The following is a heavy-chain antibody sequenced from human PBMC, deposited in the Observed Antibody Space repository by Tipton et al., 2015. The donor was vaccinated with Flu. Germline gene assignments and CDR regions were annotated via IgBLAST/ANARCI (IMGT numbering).Heavy chain of an antibody. J-gene: IGHJ3*02. Sequence: SLRLSCEASGFTFSLYWMTWVRQAPGKGLEWVANIKQDGSQKYYVASVKGRFTISRDNAKSSLYLQMNSLRGEDTAVYYCARVPEWLGYGFDIWGQGTLVTVSS. CDR2: IKQDGSQK. CDR1: GFTFSLYW. V-gene: IGHV3-7*03. D-gene: IGHD3-3*01. CDR3: ARVPEWLGYGFDI.